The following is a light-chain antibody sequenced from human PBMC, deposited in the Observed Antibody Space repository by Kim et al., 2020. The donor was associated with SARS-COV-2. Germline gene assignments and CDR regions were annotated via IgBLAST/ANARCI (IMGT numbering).Light chain of an antibody. Sequence: GQSVTLSCTGTSSDVGGYNYVSWYQQHPGKAPKLIIYDVSKRPSGVPDRFSGSKSGNTASLIISGLQADDEADYYCSSYAGSYTCVFGTGTKVTVL. J-gene: IGLJ1*01. CDR2: DVS. CDR1: SSDVGGYNY. V-gene: IGLV2-11*01. CDR3: SSYAGSYTCV.